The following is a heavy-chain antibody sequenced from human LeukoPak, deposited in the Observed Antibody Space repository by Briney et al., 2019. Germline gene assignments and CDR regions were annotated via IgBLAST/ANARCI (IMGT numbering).Heavy chain of an antibody. CDR3: ARVGYCSSTSCEGYYYGMDV. CDR1: GYSFTSYW. CDR2: IYPGDSDT. D-gene: IGHD2-2*01. J-gene: IGHJ6*02. V-gene: IGHV5-51*01. Sequence: GESLQISCKGSGYSFTSYWIGWVRQMPGKGLEWMGIIYPGDSDTRYSPSFQGQVTISADKSISTAYLQWSSLKASDTAMYYCARVGYCSSTSCEGYYYGMDVWGQGTTVTVSS.